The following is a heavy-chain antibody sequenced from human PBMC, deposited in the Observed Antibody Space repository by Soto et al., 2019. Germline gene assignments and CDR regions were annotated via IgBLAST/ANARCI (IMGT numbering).Heavy chain of an antibody. CDR2: ISGSGGST. CDR3: AKELDVVVPAAISDFDY. D-gene: IGHD2-2*01. CDR1: RFTFSSYA. V-gene: IGHV3-23*01. Sequence: GGSLRLSCAASRFTFSSYAMSWVRQAPGKGLEWVSAISGSGGSTYYADSVKGRFTISRDNSKNTLYLQMNSLRAEDTAVYYCAKELDVVVPAAISDFDYWGQGTLVTVSS. J-gene: IGHJ4*02.